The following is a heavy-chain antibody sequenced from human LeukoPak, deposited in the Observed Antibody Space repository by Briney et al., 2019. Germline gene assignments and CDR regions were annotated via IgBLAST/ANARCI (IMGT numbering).Heavy chain of an antibody. CDR1: GFTFSSYS. D-gene: IGHD4-17*01. J-gene: IGHJ4*02. Sequence: PGGSLRLSCAASGFTFSSYSMNWVRQAPGKGLEWVSYISSSSSTIYYADSVKGRFTISRDNAKNSLYLQMNSLRAEDTAVYYCARDPYGDYGTHWGQGTLVTVSS. CDR2: ISSSSSTI. CDR3: ARDPYGDYGTH. V-gene: IGHV3-48*01.